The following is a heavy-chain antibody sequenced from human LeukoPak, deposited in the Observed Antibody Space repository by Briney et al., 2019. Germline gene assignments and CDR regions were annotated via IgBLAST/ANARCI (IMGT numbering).Heavy chain of an antibody. CDR3: ARGLLESQFDH. J-gene: IGHJ4*02. D-gene: IGHD3-10*01. CDR2: ILSDHTT. CDR1: GFTVRSNY. Sequence: GGSLRLSCAASGFTVRSNYMSWVRQAPGKGLEWVSIILSDHTTHYVDSVKGRFTFSRDDSKNSLHLQMNRLRVEDTAVYYCARGLLESQFDHWGQGTLVTVSS. V-gene: IGHV3-53*01.